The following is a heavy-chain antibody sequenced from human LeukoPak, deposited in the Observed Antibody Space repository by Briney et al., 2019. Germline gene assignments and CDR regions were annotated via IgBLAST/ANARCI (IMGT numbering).Heavy chain of an antibody. J-gene: IGHJ4*02. CDR3: AKTAWEAGLCFDY. D-gene: IGHD5-18*01. CDR1: GFTLSSYA. Sequence: GGSLRLSCAASGFTLSSYAMSWVRQAPGKGLEWVSAISDSGGSTYYADSVKGRFTISRDNSKNTLYLQMNSLRAEDTAVYYCAKTAWEAGLCFDYWGQGTLVTVSS. CDR2: ISDSGGST. V-gene: IGHV3-23*01.